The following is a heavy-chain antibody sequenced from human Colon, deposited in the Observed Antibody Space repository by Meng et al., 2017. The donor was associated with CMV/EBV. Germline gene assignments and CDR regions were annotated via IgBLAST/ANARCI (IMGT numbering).Heavy chain of an antibody. D-gene: IGHD2-15*01. V-gene: IGHV3-23*03. J-gene: IGHJ4*02. CDR2: IYSGGSSA. CDR1: GFTFNSYA. CDR3: AKGGAFCSDGTCSSPFDY. Sequence: GGSLRLSCAASGFTFNSYAMSWVRQAPGKGLEWVSVIYSGGSSAYYADSVKGRFTVSRDNSMNTLYLQMTSLRAEDTAVYYCAKGGAFCSDGTCSSPFDYWGQGTLVTVSS.